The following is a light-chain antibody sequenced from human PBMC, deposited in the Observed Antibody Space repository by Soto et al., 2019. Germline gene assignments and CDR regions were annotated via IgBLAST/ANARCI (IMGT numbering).Light chain of an antibody. Sequence: DIPMTQSPSTLSASVGDRVSITCRASQSISRQLAWYQQKPGKAPNLLIYQASNLETGVPSRCTGSGSGTELTLTNSSLQPNDLASTYCLQYHSYWTFGQGPKAEVK. V-gene: IGKV1-5*03. CDR2: QAS. J-gene: IGKJ1*01. CDR3: LQYHSYWT. CDR1: QSISRQ.